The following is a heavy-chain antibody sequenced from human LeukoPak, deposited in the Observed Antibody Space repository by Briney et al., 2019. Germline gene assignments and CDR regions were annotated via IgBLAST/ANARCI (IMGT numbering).Heavy chain of an antibody. J-gene: IGHJ6*02. CDR2: IYYSGST. D-gene: IGHD2-15*01. Sequence: PSETLSLTCTVSGGSISSSSYYWGWIRQPPGKGLEWIGSIYYSGSTYYNPSLKSRVTISVDTSKNQFSLKLSSVTAADTAVYYCARDVTRQVMDVWGQGTTVTVSS. CDR1: GGSISSSSYY. V-gene: IGHV4-39*07. CDR3: ARDVTRQVMDV.